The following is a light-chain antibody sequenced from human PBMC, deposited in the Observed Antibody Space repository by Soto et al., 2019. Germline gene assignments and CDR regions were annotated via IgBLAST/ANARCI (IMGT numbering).Light chain of an antibody. CDR1: QHISSW. J-gene: IGKJ3*01. CDR3: QQDSSFPPG. V-gene: IGKV1D-12*01. Sequence: DIQMTQSPSSVSAFVADRVTSTCRASQHISSWLAWYQQKPGKAPKLLIYAASTLQSGVPSRFSGSVSGTDFTLTISSLQPEDFATYYCQQDSSFPPGFGPGTKVDIK. CDR2: AAS.